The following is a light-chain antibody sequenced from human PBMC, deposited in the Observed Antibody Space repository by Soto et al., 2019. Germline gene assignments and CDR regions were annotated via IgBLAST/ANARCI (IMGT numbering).Light chain of an antibody. V-gene: IGLV2-18*02. J-gene: IGLJ1*01. CDR2: EVS. CDR3: NSYTGSSTDV. CDR1: SSDVGSYNR. Sequence: QSALTQPPSVSGSPGQSVAISCTGTSSDVGSYNRVSWYQQPPGAAPNLMIYEVSHRPSGVPDRFSGYKSGNTASLTISGLQAEDEADYYCNSYTGSSTDVFGTGTKVTVL.